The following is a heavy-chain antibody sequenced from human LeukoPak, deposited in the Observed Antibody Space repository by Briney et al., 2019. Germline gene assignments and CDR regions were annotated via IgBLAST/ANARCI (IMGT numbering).Heavy chain of an antibody. J-gene: IGHJ4*02. Sequence: GRSLRLSCEASEFTFSNYGMHWVRQAPGKGLEWLAVISNDGSSRQYRDSVKGRSTVSRDNSKNTLYLQMNSLRAEDTAVYYCVSGTCGGSCYILDYWGQGTLVTVSS. D-gene: IGHD2-15*01. CDR2: ISNDGSSR. CDR3: VSGTCGGSCYILDY. CDR1: EFTFSNYG. V-gene: IGHV3-30*03.